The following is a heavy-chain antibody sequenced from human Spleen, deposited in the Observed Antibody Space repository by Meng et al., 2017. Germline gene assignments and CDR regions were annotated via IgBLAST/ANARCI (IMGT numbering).Heavy chain of an antibody. V-gene: IGHV3-74*01. CDR2: ISTDGSTT. D-gene: IGHD3-10*01. CDR3: ARVFYYYGSGNQDSGLDY. Sequence: GGSLRLSCAASGFTLSSSGMHWVRQAPGKGLVWVSRISTDGSTTNYADSVKGRFTISRDNAKNSLYLQMNSLRAEDTAVYYCARVFYYYGSGNQDSGLDYWGQGTLVTVSS. CDR1: GFTLSSSG. J-gene: IGHJ4*02.